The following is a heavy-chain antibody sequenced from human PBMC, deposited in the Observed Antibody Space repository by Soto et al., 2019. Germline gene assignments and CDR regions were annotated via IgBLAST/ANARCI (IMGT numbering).Heavy chain of an antibody. CDR2: IYYSGST. CDR1: GGSISSYY. V-gene: IGHV4-59*08. D-gene: IGHD4-17*01. Sequence: PSETLSLTCTVSGGSISSYYWSWIRQPPGKGLEWIGYIYYSGSTNYNPSLKSRVTISVDTPKNQFSLKLSSVTAADTAVYYCARQRYGDYYNWFDPWGQGTLVTVSS. J-gene: IGHJ5*02. CDR3: ARQRYGDYYNWFDP.